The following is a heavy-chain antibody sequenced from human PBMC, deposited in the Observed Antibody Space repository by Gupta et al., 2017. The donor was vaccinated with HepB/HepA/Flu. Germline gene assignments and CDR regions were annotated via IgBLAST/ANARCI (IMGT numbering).Heavy chain of an antibody. CDR2: ISGSGGST. V-gene: IGHV3-23*01. J-gene: IGHJ4*02. D-gene: IGHD2-2*01. Sequence: YAMTWVRQAPGKGLEWVSAISGSGGSTYYADSVMGRVTISRDNSKSTLYLQMNSVRVEDTAVYFCASIICTSTSCPSDSGGQGTLVTVSS. CDR1: YA. CDR3: ASIICTSTSCPSDS.